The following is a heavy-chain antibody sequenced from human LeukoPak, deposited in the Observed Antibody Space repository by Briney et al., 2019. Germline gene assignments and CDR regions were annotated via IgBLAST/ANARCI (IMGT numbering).Heavy chain of an antibody. D-gene: IGHD3-16*01. V-gene: IGHV1-69*06. CDR3: ARSQDWGYPRFNYFDY. Sequence: ASVKVSCKASGGTFSSYAISWVRQAPGQGLEWMGGIIPIFGTANYAQKFQGRVTITADKSTSTAYMELSSLRSEDTAVYYCARSQDWGYPRFNYFDYWGQGTLVTVSS. CDR2: IIPIFGTA. J-gene: IGHJ4*02. CDR1: GGTFSSYA.